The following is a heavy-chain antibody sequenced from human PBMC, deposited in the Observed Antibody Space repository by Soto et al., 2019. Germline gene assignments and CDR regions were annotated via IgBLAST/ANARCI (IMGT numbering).Heavy chain of an antibody. CDR3: ARGGRYFAGMDV. J-gene: IGHJ6*02. D-gene: IGHD1-26*01. CDR1: GGTFSSYA. V-gene: IGHV1-69*06. Sequence: SVKVSCKASGGTFSSYAISWVRQAPGQGLEWMGGIIPIFGTANYAQKFQGRVTITADKSTSTAYMELSSLRSEDTAVYYCARGGRYFAGMDVCGQGTTVTVSS. CDR2: IIPIFGTA.